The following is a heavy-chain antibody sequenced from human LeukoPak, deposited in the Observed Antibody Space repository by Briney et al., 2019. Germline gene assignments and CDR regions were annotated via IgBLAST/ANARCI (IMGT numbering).Heavy chain of an antibody. CDR3: AEDRRAAAALYGMDV. CDR1: GFTFDDYT. J-gene: IGHJ6*02. CDR2: ISWDGGST. Sequence: GGSLRLSCAASGFTFDDYTMHWVRQAPGKGLEWVSLISWDGGSTYYADSVKGRFTISRDNSKNSLYLQMNSLRTEDTALYYCAEDRRAAAALYGMDVWGQGTTVTVSS. V-gene: IGHV3-43*01. D-gene: IGHD6-13*01.